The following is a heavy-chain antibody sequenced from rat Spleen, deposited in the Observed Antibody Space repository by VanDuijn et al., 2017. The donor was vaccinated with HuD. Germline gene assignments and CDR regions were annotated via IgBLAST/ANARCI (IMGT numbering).Heavy chain of an antibody. CDR1: GFTFNNYW. CDR2: IWGNGNT. CDR3: ACGFDY. Sequence: VQLVESGGGLVQPGTSLKLSCVASGFTFNNYWLSWVRQPPGKGLAWRGVIWGNGNTNYNSVLKSRLSISRDTSKSQVYLKMNSLQTEDTAIYYCACGFDYWGQGVMVTVSS. J-gene: IGHJ2*01. V-gene: IGHV2-13*01.